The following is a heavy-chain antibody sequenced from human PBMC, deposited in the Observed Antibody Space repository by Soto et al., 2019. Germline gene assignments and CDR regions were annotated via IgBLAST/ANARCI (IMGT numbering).Heavy chain of an antibody. CDR3: ERDQGYVVY. Sequence: ASVKVSCKAAGYTFTSYSIHWVRQAPGQGLEWIGWINTDNGDAKYSQKFQRRVTVTRDTSATTAYMEVSSLRSEEPAVSYCERDQGYVVYWGLGAQVTVAS. J-gene: IGHJ4*02. CDR2: INTDNGDA. CDR1: GYTFTSYS. D-gene: IGHD2-15*01. V-gene: IGHV1-3*04.